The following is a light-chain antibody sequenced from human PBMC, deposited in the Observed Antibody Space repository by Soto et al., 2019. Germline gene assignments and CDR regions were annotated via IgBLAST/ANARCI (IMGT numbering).Light chain of an antibody. CDR1: QSFSSS. V-gene: IGKV3-15*01. CDR2: DAS. CDR3: QQYNNWPFT. J-gene: IGKJ4*01. Sequence: EIVMTQSPATLSVSPGERATLSSRASQSFSSSLAWYQQKPGQAPRLLIYDASARATGIPARFSGSGSGTEFTLTISSLQSEDFAVYDCQQYNNWPFTFGGGTKVVI.